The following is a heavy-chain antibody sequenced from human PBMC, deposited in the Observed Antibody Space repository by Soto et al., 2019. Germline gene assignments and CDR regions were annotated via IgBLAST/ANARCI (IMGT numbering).Heavy chain of an antibody. CDR3: ARDHAMYYDFWSGYLNNYYYYYGMDV. CDR1: GFTFSSYW. J-gene: IGHJ6*02. Sequence: GGSLRLSCAASGFTFSSYWMHWVRQAPGKGLVWVSRINSDGSSTSYADSVKGRFTISRDNAKNTLYLQMNSLRAEDTAVYYCARDHAMYYDFWSGYLNNYYYYYGMDVWGQGTTVTVSS. V-gene: IGHV3-74*01. D-gene: IGHD3-3*01. CDR2: INSDGSST.